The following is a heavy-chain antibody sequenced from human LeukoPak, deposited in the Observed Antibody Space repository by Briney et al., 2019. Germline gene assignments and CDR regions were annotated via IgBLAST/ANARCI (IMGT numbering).Heavy chain of an antibody. CDR1: GFIFENYW. CDR2: IEQDGSEK. CDR3: ASLYCTHTTCYYFDY. D-gene: IGHD2-2*01. J-gene: IGHJ4*02. Sequence: GGSLRLSCAASGFIFENYWMNWVRQAPGKGLEWVANIEQDGSEKYYADSVKGRFTISRDNARNSLYLQMNSLRAEDTAVYYCASLYCTHTTCYYFDYWGQGTLVSVSS. V-gene: IGHV3-7*01.